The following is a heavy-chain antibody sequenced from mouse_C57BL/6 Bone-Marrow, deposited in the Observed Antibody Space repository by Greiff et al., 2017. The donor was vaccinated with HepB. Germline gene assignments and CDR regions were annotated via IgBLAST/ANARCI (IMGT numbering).Heavy chain of an antibody. J-gene: IGHJ2*01. D-gene: IGHD1-1*01. CDR2: IYPRSGNT. CDR3: ARYYGS. Sequence: QVQLKQSGAELARPGASVKLSCKASGYTFTSYGISWVKQRTGQGLEWIGEIYPRSGNTYYNEKFKGKATLTADKSSSTAYMELRSLTSEDSAVYFCARYYGSWGQGTTLTVSS. V-gene: IGHV1-81*01. CDR1: GYTFTSYG.